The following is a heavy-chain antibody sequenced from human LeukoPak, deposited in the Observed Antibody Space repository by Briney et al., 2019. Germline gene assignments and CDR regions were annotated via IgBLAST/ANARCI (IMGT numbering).Heavy chain of an antibody. CDR1: GFTVSSNY. Sequence: GGSLRLSCAASGFTVSSNYMSWVRQAPGKGLEWVSVIYSGGSTYYADSVKGRFTISRDNSKNTLYLQMNSLRAEDTAVYYCAVNYNGSGSYYRAPVDYWGQGTLVTVSS. D-gene: IGHD3-10*01. CDR3: AVNYNGSGSYYRAPVDY. CDR2: IYSGGST. J-gene: IGHJ4*02. V-gene: IGHV3-53*01.